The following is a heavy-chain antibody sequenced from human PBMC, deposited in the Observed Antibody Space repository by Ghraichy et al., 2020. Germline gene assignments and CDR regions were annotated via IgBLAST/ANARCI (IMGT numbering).Heavy chain of an antibody. D-gene: IGHD3-22*01. CDR3: AKEGYYDSSGYYDEGYFDY. CDR1: GFTFSSYG. CDR2: ISYDGSNK. V-gene: IGHV3-30*18. Sequence: GGSLRLSCAASGFTFSSYGMHWVRQAPGKGLEWVAVISYDGSNKYYADSVKGRFTISRDNSKNTLYLQMNSLRAEDTAVYYCAKEGYYDSSGYYDEGYFDYWGQGTLVTVSS. J-gene: IGHJ4*02.